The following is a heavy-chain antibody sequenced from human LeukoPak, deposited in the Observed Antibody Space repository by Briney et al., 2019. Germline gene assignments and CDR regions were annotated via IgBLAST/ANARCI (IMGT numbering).Heavy chain of an antibody. CDR2: ISERGGSI. CDR3: AKRGVVIRGILVIGYHREAYHYDF. Sequence: SGGSLRLSCVVSGISLTNYGMTWVRQAPGKGLEWVSYISERGGSITYADSVKGRFTISRDTSLNTLYLQMNNLRAEDTAVYFCAKRGVVIRGILVIGYHREAYHYDFWGQGVLVTVSS. J-gene: IGHJ4*02. CDR1: GISLTNYG. V-gene: IGHV3-23*01. D-gene: IGHD3-10*01.